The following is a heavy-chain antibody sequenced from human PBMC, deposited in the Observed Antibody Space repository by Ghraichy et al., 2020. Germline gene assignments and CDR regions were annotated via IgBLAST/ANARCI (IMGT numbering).Heavy chain of an antibody. D-gene: IGHD2-8*01. V-gene: IGHV3-33*08. CDR2: IGGDGSKK. CDR3: ARDRLYDGACYYYGMDV. CDR1: GFTFSYFC. J-gene: IGHJ6*02. Sequence: GGSLRLSCGASGFTFSYFCIHWVRQAPGKGLEWVARIGGDGSKKYYVDSVKGRFTISRDNAKNTLYLQMNSLRAEDTAVYYCARDRLYDGACYYYGMDVWGQGTTVTVSS.